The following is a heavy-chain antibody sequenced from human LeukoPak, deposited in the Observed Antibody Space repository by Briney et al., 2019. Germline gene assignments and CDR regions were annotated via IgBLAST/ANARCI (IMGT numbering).Heavy chain of an antibody. CDR1: GYTFTSYG. V-gene: IGHV1-18*01. CDR3: AVHDFYSGGYHFDY. Sequence: ASVKVSCKASGYTFTSYGISWLRHAPGQGLEWLGWISGYNGNTNYAQKFQGRVTMTTDTPTSTAYMDLRSLKSDDTAVYYCAVHDFYSGGYHFDYWGQGTLVTVSS. CDR2: ISGYNGNT. J-gene: IGHJ4*02. D-gene: IGHD3-3*01.